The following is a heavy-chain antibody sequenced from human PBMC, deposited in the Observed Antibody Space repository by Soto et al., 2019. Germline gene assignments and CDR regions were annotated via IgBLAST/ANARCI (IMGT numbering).Heavy chain of an antibody. D-gene: IGHD3-3*02. V-gene: IGHV4-38-2*01. CDR3: ARVKLAGRGSFHD. CDR1: GYSITNGYY. J-gene: IGHJ4*02. CDR2: IYHSGST. Sequence: SETLSLTCAVSGYSITNGYYWGWIRQPPGKGLEWIGSIYHSGSTYYNPSLKSRVTLSIDTSKNQFSLKLRSVTAADTAMYYYARVKLAGRGSFHDWGQGTLVTVSS.